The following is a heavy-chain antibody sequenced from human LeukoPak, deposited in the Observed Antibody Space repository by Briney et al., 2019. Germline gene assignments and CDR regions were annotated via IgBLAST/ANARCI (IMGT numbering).Heavy chain of an antibody. CDR1: GGTFNSYT. D-gene: IGHD3-22*01. CDR2: IIPIFGTA. Sequence: GSSVKVSCKASGGTFNSYTFTWVRQAPGQGLEWMGGIIPIFGTAKYAQKFQGRVTITADESTSTVYMELTSLRSEDTAVYYCARDEYYYDSSGYYYAPYYFDYWGQGTLVTVSS. V-gene: IGHV1-69*01. CDR3: ARDEYYYDSSGYYYAPYYFDY. J-gene: IGHJ4*02.